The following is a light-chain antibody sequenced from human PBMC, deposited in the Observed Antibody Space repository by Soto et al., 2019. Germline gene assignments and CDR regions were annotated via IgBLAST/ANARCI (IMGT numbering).Light chain of an antibody. CDR1: GSVSSNY. CDR3: QQYGSSPQT. Sequence: EIVLTQSPGTLSFSPGERSTLSCRSSGSVSSNYLAWFQQKPGQAPRLLIYAASSRATGIPDRFSGSGSGTGFTLTISRLEPEDFAVYYCQQYGSSPQTFGQGTKVDIK. J-gene: IGKJ1*01. CDR2: AAS. V-gene: IGKV3-20*01.